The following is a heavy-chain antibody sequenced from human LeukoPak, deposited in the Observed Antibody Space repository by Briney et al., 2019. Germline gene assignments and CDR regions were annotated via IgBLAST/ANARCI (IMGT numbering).Heavy chain of an antibody. CDR1: GFTFSLYG. D-gene: IGHD3-22*01. J-gene: IGHJ6*03. V-gene: IGHV3-30*18. Sequence: GRSLRLSCAASGFTFSLYGIHWVRQAPGKGLEWVAIILYDGSKEYYADSVKGRFTISRDNSKNTVYLQMISLRVEDTALYYCAKDSYYYDSSGYVYHFYYMDVWGKGTTVTISS. CDR2: ILYDGSKE. CDR3: AKDSYYYDSSGYVYHFYYMDV.